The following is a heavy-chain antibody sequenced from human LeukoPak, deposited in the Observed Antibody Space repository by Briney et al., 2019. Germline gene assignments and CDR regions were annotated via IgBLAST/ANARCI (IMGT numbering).Heavy chain of an antibody. V-gene: IGHV3-23*01. D-gene: IGHD3-9*01. J-gene: IGHJ4*02. CDR2: ISGSGGST. Sequence: PGGSLRLSCAASGFTFSSYAMSWVRQAPGKGLEWVSAISGSGGSTYYADSVKGRFTTSRDNSKNTLYLQMNSLRAEDTAVYYCAKDQQGWPDIFDYWGQGTLVTVSS. CDR1: GFTFSSYA. CDR3: AKDQQGWPDIFDY.